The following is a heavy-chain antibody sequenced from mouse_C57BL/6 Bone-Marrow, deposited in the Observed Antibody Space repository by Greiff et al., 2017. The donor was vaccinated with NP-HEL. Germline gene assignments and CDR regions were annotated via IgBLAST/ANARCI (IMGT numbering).Heavy chain of an antibody. CDR1: GYAFTNYL. CDR2: INPGSGGT. D-gene: IGHD1-1*01. V-gene: IGHV1-54*01. CDR3: ARWGLRRDY. J-gene: IGHJ4*01. Sequence: QVQLQQSGAELVRPGTSVKVSCKASGYAFTNYLIEWVKQRPGQGLEWIGVINPGSGGTNYNGKFKGKATLTADKSSSTAYMQLSSLTSEDSAVYFCARWGLRRDYWGQGTSVTVSS.